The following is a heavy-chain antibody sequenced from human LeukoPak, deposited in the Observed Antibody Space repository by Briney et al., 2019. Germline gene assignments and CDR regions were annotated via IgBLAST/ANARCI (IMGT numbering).Heavy chain of an antibody. CDR1: GFTFSSYA. Sequence: GGSLRLSCAASGFTFSSYAMHWVRQAPGKGLEWVAVISYDGSNKYYADSVKGRFTISRDNSKNTLYLQMNSLRAEDTAVYYCARGDRRRPPSSIGWYSENIFDYWGQGTLLTVSS. D-gene: IGHD6-13*01. CDR3: ARGDRRRPPSSIGWYSENIFDY. V-gene: IGHV3-30-3*01. J-gene: IGHJ4*02. CDR2: ISYDGSNK.